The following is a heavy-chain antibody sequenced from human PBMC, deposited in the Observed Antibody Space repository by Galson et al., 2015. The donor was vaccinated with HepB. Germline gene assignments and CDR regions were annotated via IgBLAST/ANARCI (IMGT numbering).Heavy chain of an antibody. D-gene: IGHD3-22*01. Sequence: PALVKPTQTLTLTCTVSGFSLSNARMGVSWIRQPPGKALEWLAHIFSNDEKSYSTSLKSRLTISKDTSKSQVVLTMTNMDPVDTATYYCARIRATHYYYDSSGSRRWFDPWGQGTLVTVSS. V-gene: IGHV2-26*01. CDR3: ARIRATHYYYDSSGSRRWFDP. J-gene: IGHJ5*02. CDR1: GFSLSNARMG. CDR2: IFSNDEK.